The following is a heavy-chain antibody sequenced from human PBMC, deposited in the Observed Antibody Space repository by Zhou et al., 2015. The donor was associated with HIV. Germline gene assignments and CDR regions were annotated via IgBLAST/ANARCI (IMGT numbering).Heavy chain of an antibody. CDR3: ARRSDISDYFDY. J-gene: IGHJ4*02. CDR1: GGTVSRFA. D-gene: IGHD3-3*02. Sequence: QVQLVQSGAEVKKPGSSVKVSCKASGGTVSRFAISWVRQAPGQGLEWMGGIIPFFGTSNYAQKFQDKYAQKFQGRVSITADRSTNTAYMELRSLTSEDTAVYYCARRSDISDYFDYWGQGTLVTVSS. V-gene: IGHV1-69*06. CDR2: IIPFFGTS.